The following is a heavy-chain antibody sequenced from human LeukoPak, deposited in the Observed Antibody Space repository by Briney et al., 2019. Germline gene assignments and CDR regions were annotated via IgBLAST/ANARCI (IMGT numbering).Heavy chain of an antibody. Sequence: GGSLRLSCAASGITFSSYATSWVRQAPGKGLEWVSAISGSGGSTYYADSVKGRITISRDNSKNTLYLQMNSLRAEDTAVYYCAKYRYYSYYYYMDVWGKGTTVTVSS. J-gene: IGHJ6*03. CDR3: AKYRYYSYYYYMDV. CDR1: GITFSSYA. V-gene: IGHV3-23*01. CDR2: ISGSGGST. D-gene: IGHD4-11*01.